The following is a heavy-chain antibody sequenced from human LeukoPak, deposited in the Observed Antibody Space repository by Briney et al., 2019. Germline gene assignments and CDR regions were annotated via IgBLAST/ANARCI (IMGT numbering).Heavy chain of an antibody. CDR3: ARDYYGSGSYYTHYWFDP. CDR2: IYYSGST. J-gene: IGHJ5*02. CDR1: GGSISSYY. D-gene: IGHD3-10*01. Sequence: SETLSLTCTVSGGSISSYYWSWIRQPPGKGLEWIGYIYYSGSTNYNPSLKSRVTISVDTSKNQFSLKLSSVTAADTAVYYCARDYYGSGSYYTHYWFDPWGQGTLVTVSS. V-gene: IGHV4-59*01.